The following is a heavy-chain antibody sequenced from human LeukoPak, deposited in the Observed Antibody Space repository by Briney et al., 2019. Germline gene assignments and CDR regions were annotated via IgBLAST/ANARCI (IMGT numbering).Heavy chain of an antibody. Sequence: GGSRRLSCVASGFTVRRNYMSWVRLAPGKGLEWVSVIYSGGSKYYADSVKGRFTISRDNSKDTLYLQMNSLRAEDTAVYYCARALSGSYWFFDYWGQGTLVTVSS. CDR1: GFTVRRNY. D-gene: IGHD1-26*01. V-gene: IGHV3-66*01. CDR3: ARALSGSYWFFDY. J-gene: IGHJ4*02. CDR2: IYSGGSK.